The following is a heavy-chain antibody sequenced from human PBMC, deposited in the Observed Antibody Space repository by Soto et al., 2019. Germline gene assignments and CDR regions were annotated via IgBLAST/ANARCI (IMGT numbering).Heavy chain of an antibody. J-gene: IGHJ4*02. CDR2: ISSSGDIL. CDR3: ARDLGYYDSSGYFDY. V-gene: IGHV3-11*01. Sequence: PGGSLRLSCAASGFAFSDHYMSWIRQAPGKGLEWVSYISSSGDILYYADSVKGRFTISRDNAKNSLYLQMNSLRAEDTAVYYCARDLGYYDSSGYFDYWGQGT. D-gene: IGHD3-22*01. CDR1: GFAFSDHY.